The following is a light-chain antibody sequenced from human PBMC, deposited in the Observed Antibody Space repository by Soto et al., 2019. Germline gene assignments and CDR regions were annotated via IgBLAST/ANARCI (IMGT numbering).Light chain of an antibody. CDR2: EVS. V-gene: IGLV2-14*01. J-gene: IGLJ2*01. CDR3: SSYTTSSTLV. CDR1: NSDVGTYNY. Sequence: QSALTQPASVSGSPGQSITISCTGTNSDVGTYNYVSWYQQHPGKAPKFVVYEVSDRPSGVSDRFSGSKSGNTASLTTSGLQAEDEADYYCSSYTTSSTLVFGGGTKLTVL.